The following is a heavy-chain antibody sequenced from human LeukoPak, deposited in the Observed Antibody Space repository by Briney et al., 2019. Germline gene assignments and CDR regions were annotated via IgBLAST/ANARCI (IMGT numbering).Heavy chain of an antibody. V-gene: IGHV1-18*01. D-gene: IGHD4-23*01. Sequence: ASVKVSCKASGYTFTSYGISWVRQAPAQGLEWMGWISAYNCNTNYAHKLQGRVTMTTDTSTSTAYMDLRSLRSDDTAVNYWASCLNDYGGKYWGPAIVWGQGTLVTVSS. CDR1: GYTFTSYG. CDR3: ASCLNDYGGKYWGPAIV. CDR2: ISAYNCNT. J-gene: IGHJ4*02.